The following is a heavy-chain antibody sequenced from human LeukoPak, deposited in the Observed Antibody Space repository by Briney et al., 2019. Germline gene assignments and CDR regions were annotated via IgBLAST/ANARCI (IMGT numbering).Heavy chain of an antibody. D-gene: IGHD6-19*01. CDR1: GFSLSTTGMC. CDR3: ARIRRGIAVAGSTQDAFDI. Sequence: SGPTLVNPTQTLTLTCTFSGFSLSTTGMCVSWIRQPPGKALEWLARIAWDGDKYYSTSLKTRLTISKDTSKNQVVLTMTNMDPVDTATYYCARIRRGIAVAGSTQDAFDIWGQGTMVTVSS. J-gene: IGHJ3*02. CDR2: IAWDGDK. V-gene: IGHV2-70*11.